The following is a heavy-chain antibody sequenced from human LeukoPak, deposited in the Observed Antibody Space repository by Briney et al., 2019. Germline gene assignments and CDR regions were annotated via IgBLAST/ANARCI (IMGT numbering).Heavy chain of an antibody. V-gene: IGHV3-7*01. Sequence: GGSLRLSCAASGFTFNIYWMTWVRQAPGKGLEWVANIKQDGTEKYYVDSVKGRFTISRDNAKNSLYLQMNSLRAEDTAVYYCARSASFAYYYYYYYMDVWGKGTTVTISS. CDR3: ARSASFAYYYYYYYMDV. CDR1: GFTFNIYW. CDR2: IKQDGTEK. D-gene: IGHD3-10*01. J-gene: IGHJ6*03.